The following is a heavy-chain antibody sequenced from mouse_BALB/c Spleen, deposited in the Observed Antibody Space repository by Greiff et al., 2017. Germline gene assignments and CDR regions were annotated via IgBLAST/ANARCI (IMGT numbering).Heavy chain of an antibody. CDR3: ARSDGYYEDYAMDY. CDR1: GFNIKDTY. CDR2: IDPANGNT. V-gene: IGHV14-3*02. J-gene: IGHJ4*01. D-gene: IGHD2-3*01. Sequence: VQLQQSGAELVKPGASVKLSCTASGFNIKDTYMHWVKQRPEQGLEWIGRIDPANGNTKYDPKFQSKATITADTSSNTAYLQLSSLTSEDTAVYYCARSDGYYEDYAMDYWGQGTSVTVSS.